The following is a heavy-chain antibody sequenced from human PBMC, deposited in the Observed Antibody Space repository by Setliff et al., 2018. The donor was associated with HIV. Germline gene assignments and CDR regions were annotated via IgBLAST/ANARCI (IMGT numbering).Heavy chain of an antibody. J-gene: IGHJ4*02. Sequence: GASVKVSCKASGYTFTEYYIHWVRQAPGQGLEWMGWIYPNTGGTNYAQKFQGRVTMTRDTSISTAYMELSRLRSDDTAVYYCATLYYYDSSGYYRDVDYWGQGTLVTVSS. CDR3: ATLYYYDSSGYYRDVDY. CDR2: IYPNTGGT. CDR1: GYTFTEYY. D-gene: IGHD3-22*01. V-gene: IGHV1-2*02.